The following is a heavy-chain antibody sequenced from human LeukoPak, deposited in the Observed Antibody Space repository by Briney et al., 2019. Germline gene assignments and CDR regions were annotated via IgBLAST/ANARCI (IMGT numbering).Heavy chain of an antibody. D-gene: IGHD4/OR15-4a*01. CDR2: INGSGDRT. Sequence: GGSLRLSCAASGFTFSTYGMFWVRQAPTKGLEWVSGINGSGDRTYYADSVKGRFTISRDNSKNTLYLQMNSLRAEDTAVYFCAGVKGGGTYYGAPGDWGQGTLVTVSS. V-gene: IGHV3-23*01. CDR1: GFTFSTYG. CDR3: AGVKGGGTYYGAPGD. J-gene: IGHJ4*02.